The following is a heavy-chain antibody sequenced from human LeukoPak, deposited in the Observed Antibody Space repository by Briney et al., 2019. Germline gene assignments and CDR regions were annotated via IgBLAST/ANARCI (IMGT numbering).Heavy chain of an antibody. CDR2: IYIGGST. D-gene: IGHD3-10*01. J-gene: IGHJ6*02. CDR1: GFTVSSNY. V-gene: IGHV3-66*01. Sequence: SGRSLRLSCAASGFTVSSNYISSVCQAPGEGLEWGSVIYIGGSTYYADSVKGRLTITRDNSKNTLYLQMNSLRAEDTAVYYCARAPSEWFGELSPYYYGMDVWGQGTTVTVSS. CDR3: ARAPSEWFGELSPYYYGMDV.